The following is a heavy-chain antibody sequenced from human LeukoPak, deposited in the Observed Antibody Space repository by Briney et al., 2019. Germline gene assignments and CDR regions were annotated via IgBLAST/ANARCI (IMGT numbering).Heavy chain of an antibody. CDR3: ARVGRYCSSTSCGNWFDP. V-gene: IGHV4-59*01. D-gene: IGHD2-2*01. Sequence: PSETLSLTCTVSGGSISSYYWSWIRQPPGKGLEWIGYIYYSGSTNYNPSLKSRVTISVDTSKNQFSLKLSSVTAADTAVYYCARVGRYCSSTSCGNWFDPWGQGTLVTVSS. CDR1: GGSISSYY. CDR2: IYYSGST. J-gene: IGHJ5*02.